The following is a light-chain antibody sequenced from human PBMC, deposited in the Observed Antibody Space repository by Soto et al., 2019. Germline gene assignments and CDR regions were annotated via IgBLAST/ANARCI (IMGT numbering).Light chain of an antibody. CDR1: QSITSSF. CDR3: QQYENSPIT. J-gene: IGKJ5*01. V-gene: IGKV3-20*01. CDR2: GAS. Sequence: EIVMTQSPATLSVSPGERATISCRASQSITSSFLAWYQQNPGQAPRLLIYGASSRATGINDRFSGTGYETDFTLTINRLEHEEFAVYYCQQYENSPITFGQGTRLELK.